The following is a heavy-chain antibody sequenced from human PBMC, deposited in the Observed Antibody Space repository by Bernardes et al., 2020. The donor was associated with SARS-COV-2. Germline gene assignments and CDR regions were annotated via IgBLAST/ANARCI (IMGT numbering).Heavy chain of an antibody. D-gene: IGHD6-13*01. J-gene: IGHJ6*02. CDR2: ISAYGGHT. Sequence: ASVKVSCKASGYTFTGYAFTWVRQAPGQGLEWVGWISAYGGHTMYGQRLQGRVTMTTDTSTNTAYLELRSLRSDETAVYYCASSRREQQMIQAGPKGYYGLDVWGQGTTVTVSS. V-gene: IGHV1-18*01. CDR3: ASSRREQQMIQAGPKGYYGLDV. CDR1: GYTFTGYA.